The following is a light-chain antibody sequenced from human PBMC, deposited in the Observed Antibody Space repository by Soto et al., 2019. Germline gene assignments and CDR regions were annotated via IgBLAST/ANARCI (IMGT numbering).Light chain of an antibody. CDR2: GAS. CDR1: QSVSSN. Sequence: EIVMTQSPATLSVSPRERAPLSCRASQSVSSNLAWYQQKPGQAPRLLIYGASTRATGIPARFSGSGSGTEFTLTISSLQSEDFAVYYCQQYNNWPGRTFGQGTKVEIK. J-gene: IGKJ1*01. V-gene: IGKV3-15*01. CDR3: QQYNNWPGRT.